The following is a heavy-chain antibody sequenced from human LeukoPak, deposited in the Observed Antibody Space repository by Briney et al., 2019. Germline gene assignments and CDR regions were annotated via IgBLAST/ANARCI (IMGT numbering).Heavy chain of an antibody. Sequence: PSETLSLTCTVSGGSISSYYWSWIRQPPGKGLEWIGYIYYSGSTNYNPSLKSRVTISVDTSKNQFSLKLSSVTAADTAVYYCARAVAGIEAFDIWGQGTMVTVSS. CDR2: IYYSGST. CDR3: ARAVAGIEAFDI. D-gene: IGHD6-19*01. CDR1: GGSISSYY. J-gene: IGHJ3*02. V-gene: IGHV4-59*01.